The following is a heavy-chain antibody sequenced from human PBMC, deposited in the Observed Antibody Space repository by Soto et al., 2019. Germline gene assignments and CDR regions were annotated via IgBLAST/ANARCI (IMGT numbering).Heavy chain of an antibody. CDR2: IIPIFGTA. J-gene: IGHJ5*02. V-gene: IGHV1-69*12. Sequence: QVQLVQSGAEVKKPGSSVKVSCKASGGTFSSYAISLVRQAPGQGLEWMGGIIPIFGTANYAQKFQGRVTISADETTSTADMELSSLRSEDTAVYYCASVGYYGSGSYYGFDPWGQGTLVTVSS. CDR1: GGTFSSYA. CDR3: ASVGYYGSGSYYGFDP. D-gene: IGHD3-10*01.